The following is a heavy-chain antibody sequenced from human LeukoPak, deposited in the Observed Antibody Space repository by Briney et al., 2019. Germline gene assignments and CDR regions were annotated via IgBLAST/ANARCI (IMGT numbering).Heavy chain of an antibody. Sequence: GGSLRLSCAASGFTFSSYWMHWVRQAPGKGLVWISRINSDGSSTSYADSAMGRFTISSDNAKNTLYLQMNSLRAEDTAVYHAEDAIRDFDWLLPDDAFDIWGQGTMVTVSS. CDR1: GFTFSSYW. CDR2: INSDGSST. D-gene: IGHD3-9*01. CDR3: EDAIRDFDWLLPDDAFDI. V-gene: IGHV3-74*01. J-gene: IGHJ3*02.